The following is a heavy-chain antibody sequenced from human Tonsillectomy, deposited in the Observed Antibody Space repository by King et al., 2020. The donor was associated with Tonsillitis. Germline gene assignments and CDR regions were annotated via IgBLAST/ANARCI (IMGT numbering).Heavy chain of an antibody. CDR2: VNHSGST. V-gene: IGHV4-34*01. CDR1: GGSFSDYY. CDR3: ARVLGGGYGYGFRSWYFDL. D-gene: IGHD5-18*01. J-gene: IGHJ2*01. Sequence: VQLQQWGAGLLKPSETLSLTCAVHGGSFSDYYWSWIRQPPGKGLEWIGEVNHSGSTNYNPSLKSRVTISLDTPKNQFSLNLSSVTAADTAVYYCARVLGGGYGYGFRSWYFDLWGRGTLVTVSS.